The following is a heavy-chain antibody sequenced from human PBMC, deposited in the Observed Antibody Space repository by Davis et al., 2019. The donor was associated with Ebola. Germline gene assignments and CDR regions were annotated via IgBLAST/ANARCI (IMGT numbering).Heavy chain of an antibody. J-gene: IGHJ5*02. CDR3: ARDSVDIVATINWFDP. CDR2: ISSSSSYI. CDR1: GFTFSSYS. D-gene: IGHD5-12*01. V-gene: IGHV3-21*01. Sequence: PGGSLRLSCAASGFTFSSYSMNWVRQAPGKGLEWVSSISSSSSYIYYADSVKGRFTISRDNAKNSLYLQMNSLRAEDTAVYYCARDSVDIVATINWFDPWGQGTLVTVSS.